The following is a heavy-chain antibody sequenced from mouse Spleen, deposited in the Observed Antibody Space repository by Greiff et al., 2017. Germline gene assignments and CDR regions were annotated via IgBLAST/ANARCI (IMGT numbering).Heavy chain of an antibody. D-gene: IGHD4-1*01. CDR3: ARFPGTDY. CDR1: GYSFTGYY. Sequence: VQLQQSGPELVKPGASVKISCKASGYSFTGYYMNWVKQSPEKSLEWIGEINPSTGGTTYNQKFKAKATLTVDKSSSTAYMQLKSLTSEDSAVYYCARFPGTDYWGQGTTLTVSS. V-gene: IGHV1-42*01. J-gene: IGHJ2*01. CDR2: INPSTGGT.